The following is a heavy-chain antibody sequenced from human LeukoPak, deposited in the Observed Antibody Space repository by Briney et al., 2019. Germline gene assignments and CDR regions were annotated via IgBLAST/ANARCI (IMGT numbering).Heavy chain of an antibody. D-gene: IGHD4/OR15-4a*01. CDR2: VYGDGRDT. Sequence: GGSLRLACTATGYTFRTYSMMWVRQAPGKGLEWVSGVYGDGRDTFYADSVRGRFTISKDNSGNTLYLQMTSLRVEDTAIYYCAKDRLPDGAWSHDYWGQGTLVIVSS. CDR3: AKDRLPDGAWSHDY. V-gene: IGHV3-23*01. CDR1: GYTFRTYS. J-gene: IGHJ4*02.